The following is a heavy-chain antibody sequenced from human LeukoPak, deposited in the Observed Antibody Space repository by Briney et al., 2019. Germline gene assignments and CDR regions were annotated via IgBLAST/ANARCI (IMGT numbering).Heavy chain of an antibody. CDR1: GYTFTSYY. V-gene: IGHV1-46*01. CDR3: ARDLTHRRYYDNSGYQIVPAF. J-gene: IGHJ4*02. D-gene: IGHD3-22*01. Sequence: ASVKVSCKASGYTFTSYYMHWVRQAPGQGLEWMGIINPSGGSTSYAQKFQGRVTMTRDTSTSTVYMELSSLRSEDTAVYYCARDLTHRRYYDNSGYQIVPAFWGQGTLVTVSS. CDR2: INPSGGST.